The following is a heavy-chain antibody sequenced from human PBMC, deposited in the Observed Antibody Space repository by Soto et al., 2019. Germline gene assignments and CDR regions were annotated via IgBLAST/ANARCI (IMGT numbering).Heavy chain of an antibody. Sequence: QVQLVQSGGEVKRPGASVKVSCKASGYMFSNYAISWVRQTPGQGLEWMAWINAYNGNTNYAQKFQCRVTMATDTSTNTAYLDLRSLRSDDTAVYFCASALSSGWFEYGGQGTLVIVSS. CDR1: GYMFSNYA. V-gene: IGHV1-18*01. CDR2: INAYNGNT. D-gene: IGHD6-19*01. J-gene: IGHJ4*02. CDR3: ASALSSGWFEY.